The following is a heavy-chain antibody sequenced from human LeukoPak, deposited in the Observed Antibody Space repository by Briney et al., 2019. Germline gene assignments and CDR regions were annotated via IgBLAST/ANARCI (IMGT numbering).Heavy chain of an antibody. J-gene: IGHJ4*02. CDR2: ISSSSSYI. CDR1: GFTFSSYS. D-gene: IGHD6-13*01. Sequence: GGSLTLSCAASGFTFSSYSMNWVRQAPAKGLEWVSSISSSSSYIYYADSVRGRFTISRDNAKNSLYLQMNSLRAEDTAVYYCARDADIAAAGLLDYWGQGTLVTVSS. V-gene: IGHV3-21*01. CDR3: ARDADIAAAGLLDY.